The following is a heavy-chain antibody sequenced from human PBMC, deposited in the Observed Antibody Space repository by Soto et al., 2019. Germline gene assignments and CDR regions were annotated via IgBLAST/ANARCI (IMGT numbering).Heavy chain of an antibody. D-gene: IGHD3-3*01. CDR1: GGNISWYY. Sequence: QSVICSAAGGNISWYYGSWVRKNTGKGLEWIGYIYYSGSTNYNPSLKSRVTISVDTSKNQFSLKLSSVTAADTAVYYCARVFRSNYDFWSGSRPNDAFDIWGQGTMVTVSS. CDR3: ARVFRSNYDFWSGSRPNDAFDI. CDR2: IYYSGST. J-gene: IGHJ3*02. V-gene: IGHV4-59*01.